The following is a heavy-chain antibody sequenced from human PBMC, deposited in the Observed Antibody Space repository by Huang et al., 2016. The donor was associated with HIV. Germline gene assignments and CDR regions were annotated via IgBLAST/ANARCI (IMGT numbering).Heavy chain of an antibody. Sequence: QVQLVESGGGVVQPGRSLRISCAASGFTFSSYGMHWVRQAPGKGLEWVAVISYVGKTKYYAYSVKGGFSIARDNSKTTVYLQLNSLRVEDTAVYYCAKGGSAAAVLDFWGQGTLVTVSS. CDR1: GFTFSSYG. J-gene: IGHJ4*02. CDR3: AKGGSAAAVLDF. CDR2: ISYVGKTK. D-gene: IGHD6-13*01. V-gene: IGHV3-30*18.